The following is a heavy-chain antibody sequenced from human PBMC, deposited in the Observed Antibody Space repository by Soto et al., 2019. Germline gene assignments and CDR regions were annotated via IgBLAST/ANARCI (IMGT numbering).Heavy chain of an antibody. CDR1: GGSISSGGYS. J-gene: IGHJ4*02. D-gene: IGHD3-22*01. CDR3: ARGEIVVITEPPYYFDY. CDR2: IYHSGST. Sequence: PSETLSLTCAVSGGSISSGGYSWSWIRQPPGKGLEWIGYIYHSGSTYYNPSLKSRVTISVDRSKNQFSLKLSSVTAADTAVYYCARGEIVVITEPPYYFDYWGQGTLVTVSS. V-gene: IGHV4-30-2*01.